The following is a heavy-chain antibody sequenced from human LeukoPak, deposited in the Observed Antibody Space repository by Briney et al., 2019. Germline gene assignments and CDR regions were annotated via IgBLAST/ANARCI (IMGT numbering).Heavy chain of an antibody. Sequence: PGRSLRLSFTASGFTFGDYAMSWFRQAPGKGLEWVGFIRSKAYGGTTEYAASVKGRFTISRDDSKSIAYLQMNSLKTEDTAVYYCTRISSSGWSSVEYWGQGTLVTVSS. D-gene: IGHD6-19*01. CDR3: TRISSSGWSSVEY. J-gene: IGHJ4*02. CDR1: GFTFGDYA. V-gene: IGHV3-49*03. CDR2: IRSKAYGGTT.